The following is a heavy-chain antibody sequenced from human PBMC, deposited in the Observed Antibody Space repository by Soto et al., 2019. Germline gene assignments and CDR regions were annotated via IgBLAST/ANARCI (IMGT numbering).Heavy chain of an antibody. CDR1: GFTFSSNG. J-gene: IGHJ4*02. V-gene: IGHV3-30*03. CDR2: TSYDGRTK. CDR3: TGQVASGY. D-gene: IGHD2-8*02. Sequence: QVQLVESGGGVVQPGRSLRLSCAASGFTFSSNGMHWVRQAPGKGLEWVAVTSYDGRTKYYADSVKGRFTISRDNSKHTLYLEMNSLRADDTAVYYCTGQVASGYWGQGTLVTVSS.